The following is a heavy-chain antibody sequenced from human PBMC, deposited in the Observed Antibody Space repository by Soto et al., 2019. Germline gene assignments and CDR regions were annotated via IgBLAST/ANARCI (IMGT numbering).Heavy chain of an antibody. J-gene: IGHJ5*02. V-gene: IGHV4-59*01. CDR2: IYYSGST. Sequence: TWETLSLTCTVCDDSISSYYWSWIRQPPGKGLEWIGYIYYSGSTNYNPSLKSRVTISVETPKHQLSLKLSSVTAADTAVYYCARGDYHDSSGSYSWCETWGQGTQFTVS. CDR3: ARGDYHDSSGSYSWCET. D-gene: IGHD3-22*01. CDR1: DDSISSYY.